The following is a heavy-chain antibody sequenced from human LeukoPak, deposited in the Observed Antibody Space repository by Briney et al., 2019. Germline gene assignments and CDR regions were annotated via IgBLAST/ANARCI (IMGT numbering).Heavy chain of an antibody. CDR1: GFTFSNAW. V-gene: IGHV3-15*01. Sequence: GGSLRLSCAASGFTFSNAWMSWVRQAPGKGLEWVGRIKSKTDGGTTDYAAPVKGRFTISRDDSKNTLYLQMNSLKTEDTAVYYCTTALMTFGGVIVIEIDYWGQGTLVTVSS. J-gene: IGHJ4*02. CDR2: IKSKTDGGTT. D-gene: IGHD3-16*02. CDR3: TTALMTFGGVIVIEIDY.